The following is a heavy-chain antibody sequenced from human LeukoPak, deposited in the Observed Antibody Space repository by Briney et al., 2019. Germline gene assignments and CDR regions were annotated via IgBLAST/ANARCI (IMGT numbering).Heavy chain of an antibody. J-gene: IGHJ4*02. Sequence: PGGSLRLSCAASGFTVSSNYMSWVRQVPGKGLEWVSVIYSGGSTYYADSVKGRFTISRDNSKNTLYLQMNSLRAEDTAVYYCARPYYYGSGGYYDYWGQGTLVTVSS. V-gene: IGHV3-53*01. CDR1: GFTVSSNY. CDR2: IYSGGST. D-gene: IGHD3-10*01. CDR3: ARPYYYGSGGYYDY.